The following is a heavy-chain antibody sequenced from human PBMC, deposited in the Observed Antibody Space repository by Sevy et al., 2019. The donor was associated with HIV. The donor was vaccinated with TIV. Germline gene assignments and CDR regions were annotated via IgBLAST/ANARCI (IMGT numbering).Heavy chain of an antibody. J-gene: IGHJ5*02. CDR2: SDPEDGKT. V-gene: IGHV1-24*01. D-gene: IGHD2-2*01. CDR3: ATITHCSDIRCYSFDP. CDR1: GYTLTESS. Sequence: ASVKVSCKVSGYTLTESSIHWVRQAPGKGLEWMGGSDPEDGKTIYAQNFQGRVTMTEDISTDTVYMELSSLRSEDTAVYYCATITHCSDIRCYSFDPWGQGTLVTLSS.